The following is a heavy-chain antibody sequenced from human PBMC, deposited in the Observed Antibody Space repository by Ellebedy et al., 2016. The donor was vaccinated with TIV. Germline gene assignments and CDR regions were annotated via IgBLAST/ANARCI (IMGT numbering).Heavy chain of an antibody. V-gene: IGHV3-23*01. D-gene: IGHD1-1*01. Sequence: GESLKISXAASGFTFSSYAMSWVRQAPGKGLEWVSSISASGGSTYYTDSVKGRFTTSRDNSKNTLCLQMNSLRADDTAVYYCAKGAGPFDYWGQGTLVTVSS. CDR2: ISASGGST. CDR1: GFTFSSYA. J-gene: IGHJ4*02. CDR3: AKGAGPFDY.